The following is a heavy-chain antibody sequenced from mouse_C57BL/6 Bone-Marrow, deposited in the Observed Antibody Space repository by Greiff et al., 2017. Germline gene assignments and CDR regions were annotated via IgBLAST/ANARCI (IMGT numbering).Heavy chain of an antibody. CDR3: ARIYYGNYGYAIDY. CDR1: GYTFTDYY. Sequence: VQLQQSGPVLVKPGASVKMSCKASGYTFTDYYMNWVKQSHGKSLEWIGVINPYNGGTSYNQKFKGKATLTVDKSSSTDYMELNSLTSEDSAVYYCARIYYGNYGYAIDYWGQGTSVTVSS. CDR2: INPYNGGT. D-gene: IGHD2-1*01. J-gene: IGHJ4*01. V-gene: IGHV1-19*01.